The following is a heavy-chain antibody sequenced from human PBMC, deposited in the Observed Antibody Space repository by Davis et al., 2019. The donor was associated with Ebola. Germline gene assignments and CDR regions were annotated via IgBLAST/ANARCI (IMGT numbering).Heavy chain of an antibody. CDR3: ARDRVSYGYYYYGMDV. V-gene: IGHV3-74*03. J-gene: IGHJ6*04. CDR2: INRDGSTT. Sequence: HTGGSLRLSCAASGFTFSSYWMHWVRQAPGKGLVWVSCINRDGSTTTYADSVKGRFTISRDNAKNTLYLQMNSLRAEDTAVYYCARDRVSYGYYYYGMDVWGKGTTVTVSS. D-gene: IGHD5-18*01. CDR1: GFTFSSYW.